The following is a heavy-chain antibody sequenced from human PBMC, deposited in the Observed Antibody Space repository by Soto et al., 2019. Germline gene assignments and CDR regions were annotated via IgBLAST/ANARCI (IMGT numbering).Heavy chain of an antibody. CDR2: IKQDGSEK. CDR1: GFTFSSNW. D-gene: IGHD6-19*01. J-gene: IGHJ4*02. CDR3: ARWGPGWLVDY. Sequence: EVELVESGGGLVQPGGSLRLSCAASGFTFSSNWMSWVRQAPGKGLEWVANIKQDGSEKYYVDSVKGRFTISRDNAKNSLYLQMNSLRAEDTAVYYCARWGPGWLVDYWGQGTLVTVSS. V-gene: IGHV3-7*01.